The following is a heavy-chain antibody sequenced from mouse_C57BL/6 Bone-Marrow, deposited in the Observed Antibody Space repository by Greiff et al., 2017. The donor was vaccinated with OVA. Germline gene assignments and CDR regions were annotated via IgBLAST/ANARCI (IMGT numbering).Heavy chain of an antibody. D-gene: IGHD1-1*01. CDR3: TRSPYYYGSSFDY. CDR2: ISSGGDYI. V-gene: IGHV5-9-1*02. Sequence: EVKLVESGEGLVKPGGSLKLSCAASGFTFSSYAMSWVRQTPEKRLEWVAYISSGGDYIYYADTVKGRFTISRGNARNTLYLQMSSLKSEDTAMYYCTRSPYYYGSSFDYWGQGTTLTVSS. J-gene: IGHJ2*01. CDR1: GFTFSSYA.